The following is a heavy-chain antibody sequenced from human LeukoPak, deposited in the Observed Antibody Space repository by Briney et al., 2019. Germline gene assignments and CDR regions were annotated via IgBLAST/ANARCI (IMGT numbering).Heavy chain of an antibody. V-gene: IGHV3-74*01. CDR1: GFTLSSYW. CDR2: INSDGSST. J-gene: IGHJ4*02. CDR3: ARDDTVTYYFDY. D-gene: IGHD4-11*01. Sequence: GRSLRLSCAASGFTLSSYWMHWVSHARGKGLVWVSSINSDGSSTSYADSVKGRFTISRDNAKNTLYLQMNSLRAEDTAVYYCARDDTVTYYFDYWGQGTLVTVSS.